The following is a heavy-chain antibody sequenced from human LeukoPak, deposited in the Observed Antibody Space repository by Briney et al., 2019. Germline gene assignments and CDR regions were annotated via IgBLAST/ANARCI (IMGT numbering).Heavy chain of an antibody. CDR1: GCTFSSYA. D-gene: IGHD4-17*01. J-gene: IGHJ4*02. V-gene: IGHV1-69*13. CDR3: ARGTDYGEYYFDY. Sequence: SVKVSCKASGCTFSSYAISWVRQAPGQGLEWMGGIIPIFGTANYAQKFQGRVTITADESTSTAYMELSSLRSEDTAVYYCARGTDYGEYYFDYWGQGTLVTVSS. CDR2: IIPIFGTA.